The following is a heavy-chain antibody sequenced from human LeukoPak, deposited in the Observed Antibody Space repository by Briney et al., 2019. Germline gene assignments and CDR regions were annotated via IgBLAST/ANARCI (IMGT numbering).Heavy chain of an antibody. Sequence: SETLSLTCTVSGGSISSYYWSWIRQPPGKGREWIGYIYYSGSTNYNPSLKSRVTISVDTSKNQFSLKQSSVTAADTAVYYCARGGYNWFDPWGQGTLVTVSS. J-gene: IGHJ5*02. D-gene: IGHD3-16*01. CDR1: GGSISSYY. V-gene: IGHV4-59*01. CDR3: ARGGYNWFDP. CDR2: IYYSGST.